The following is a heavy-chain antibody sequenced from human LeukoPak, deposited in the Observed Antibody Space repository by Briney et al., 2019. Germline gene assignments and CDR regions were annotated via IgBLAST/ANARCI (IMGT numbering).Heavy chain of an antibody. CDR1: GGSISSSSYY. D-gene: IGHD3-10*01. J-gene: IGHJ3*02. V-gene: IGHV4-39*07. Sequence: SETLSLTCTVSGGSISSSSYYWGWIRQPPGKGLEWIGSIYYSGSTYYNPSLKSRVTISVDTSKNQFSLKLSSVTAADTAVYYCASQDAPRYYYGSGSYYNGAFDIWGQGTMVTVSS. CDR3: ASQDAPRYYYGSGSYYNGAFDI. CDR2: IYYSGST.